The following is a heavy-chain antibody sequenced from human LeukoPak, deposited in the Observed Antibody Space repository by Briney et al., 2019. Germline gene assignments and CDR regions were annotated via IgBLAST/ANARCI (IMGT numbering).Heavy chain of an antibody. J-gene: IGHJ4*02. D-gene: IGHD3-10*01. CDR3: ARAKVRVDY. V-gene: IGHV4-39*07. Sequence: SETLSLTCTVSGGSINGGGCYWAWIRQPPGKGLEWIGNIYYTGSAAPHPSLKSRLTISVDTSKNQFSLKLSSVTAADTAVYYCARAKVRVDYWGQGTLVTVSS. CDR2: IYYTGSA. CDR1: GGSINGGGCY.